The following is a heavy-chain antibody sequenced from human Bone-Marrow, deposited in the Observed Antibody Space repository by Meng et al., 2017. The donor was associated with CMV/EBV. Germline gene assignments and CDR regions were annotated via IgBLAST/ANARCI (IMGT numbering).Heavy chain of an antibody. D-gene: IGHD2-2*02. J-gene: IGHJ4*02. CDR2: IYYSGST. CDR3: ARGIIVVVPAAIRRAVAGFDY. CDR1: GGSISSSSYY. V-gene: IGHV4-39*01. Sequence: GSLRLSCTVSGGSISSSSYYWGWIRQPPGKGLEWIGSIYYSGSTYYNPSLKSRVTISVDTSKNQFSLKLSSVTAADTAVYYCARGIIVVVPAAIRRAVAGFDYWGQGTLVTVSS.